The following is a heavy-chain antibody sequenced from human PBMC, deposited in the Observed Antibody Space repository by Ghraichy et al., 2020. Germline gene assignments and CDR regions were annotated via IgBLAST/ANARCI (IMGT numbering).Heavy chain of an antibody. J-gene: IGHJ5*02. CDR1: GGSIIGDW. Sequence: LSLTCTVSGGSIIGDWWSWIRQPPGKGLEWIGYIHDTGSPHYNPSIQSRVTLSLDTSKNQISLNLTSVTAADTAVYYCAKTLRFFGGFDPWGQGTLVTVPS. CDR3: AKTLRFFGGFDP. CDR2: IHDTGSP. D-gene: IGHD3-3*01. V-gene: IGHV4-59*01.